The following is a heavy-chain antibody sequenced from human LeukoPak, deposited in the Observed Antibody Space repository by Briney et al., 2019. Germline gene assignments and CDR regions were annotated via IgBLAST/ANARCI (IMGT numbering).Heavy chain of an antibody. CDR1: GFTFDDYA. D-gene: IGHD6-19*01. V-gene: IGHV3-9*01. CDR3: ARDLYVAGSS. Sequence: GGSLRLSCAASGFTFDDYAMHWVRQAPGKGLEWVSGISWNSGSIGYADSVKGRFTISRDNSKNTLYLQMNSLRAEDTAVYYCARDLYVAGSSWGQGTLVTVSS. J-gene: IGHJ5*02. CDR2: ISWNSGSI.